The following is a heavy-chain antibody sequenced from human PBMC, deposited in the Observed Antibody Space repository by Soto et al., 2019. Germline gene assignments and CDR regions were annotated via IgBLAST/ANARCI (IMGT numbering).Heavy chain of an antibody. CDR2: IFFTGSA. CDR3: ARDGHGMDV. Sequence: ASETLSLTCTVSGGSVITGSYDWSWIRQPPGKGLEWIGKIFFTGSAHYNPSLRNRVTMSVDTSKDQFSLTLTSVTAADTAVYYCARDGHGMDVWGQGTTVTVSS. CDR1: GGSVITGSYD. V-gene: IGHV4-61*01. J-gene: IGHJ6*02.